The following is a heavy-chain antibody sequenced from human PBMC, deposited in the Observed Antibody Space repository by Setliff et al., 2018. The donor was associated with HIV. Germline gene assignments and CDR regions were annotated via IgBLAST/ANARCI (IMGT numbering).Heavy chain of an antibody. CDR2: GSYSGST. CDR1: GDSISSSGYW. J-gene: IGHJ4*02. CDR3: ARFRGVHSSSLLDS. D-gene: IGHD6-6*01. Sequence: SETLSLTCAVSGDSISSSGYWWGWIRQPPGKGLEWIGIGSYSGSTYYNPSLKSRVTISVDTSNNQLFLKVSSVTAADTAVYYCARFRGVHSSSLLDSWGQGTLVTVSS. V-gene: IGHV4-39*01.